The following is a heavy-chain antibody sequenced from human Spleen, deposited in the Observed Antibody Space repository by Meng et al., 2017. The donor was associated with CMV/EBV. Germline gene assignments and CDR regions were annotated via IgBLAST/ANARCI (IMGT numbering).Heavy chain of an antibody. CDR1: GFTFSDYA. J-gene: IGHJ6*02. D-gene: IGHD7-27*01. CDR3: VRGGRTGYYYGLDV. Sequence: GESLKISCAASGFTFSDYAMHWVRQAPGKGLEWVAFIRYDGINKYYSDSVKGRFTISRDNARKALYLQMNSLGVEDTAVYYCVRGGRTGYYYGLDVWGQGTTVTVSS. CDR2: IRYDGINK. V-gene: IGHV3-30*02.